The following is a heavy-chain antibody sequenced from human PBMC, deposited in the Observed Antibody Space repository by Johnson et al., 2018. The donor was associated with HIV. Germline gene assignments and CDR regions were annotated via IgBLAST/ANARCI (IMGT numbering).Heavy chain of an antibody. CDR2: IWYDGNNK. V-gene: IGHV3-33*01. D-gene: IGHD6-19*01. CDR3: ARDLAGHNAFDI. J-gene: IGHJ3*02. CDR1: GFTFSSYG. Sequence: QVQLVESGGGVVQPGRSLRLSCAASGFTFSSYGMHWVRQTPGKGLQWVAAIWYDGNNKYYADSVKGRFTISRDNSKNTLYLQMNSLRAEDTAVYYCARDLAGHNAFDIWGQGTMVTVSS.